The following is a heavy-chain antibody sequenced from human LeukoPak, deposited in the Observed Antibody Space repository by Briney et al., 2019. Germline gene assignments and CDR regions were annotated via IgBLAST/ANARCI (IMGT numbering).Heavy chain of an antibody. CDR3: ASRPYSSSWWASRVNYFDY. CDR1: EGTFSSYA. V-gene: IGHV1-69*05. CDR2: IIPIFGTA. J-gene: IGHJ4*02. D-gene: IGHD6-13*01. Sequence: SVKVSCKASEGTFSSYAISWVRQAPGQGLEWMGGIIPIFGTANYAQKFQGRVTITTDESTSTAYMELSSLRSEDTAVYYCASRPYSSSWWASRVNYFDYWGQGTLVTVSS.